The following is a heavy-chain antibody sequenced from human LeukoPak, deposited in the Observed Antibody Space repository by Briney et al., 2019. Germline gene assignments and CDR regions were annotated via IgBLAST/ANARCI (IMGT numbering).Heavy chain of an antibody. J-gene: IGHJ3*02. Sequence: GGSLRLSCAASGSTFSRHGMHWVRQGPGKGLEWVAAIWYDGSNKYYGDSVKGRFTISRDNSKNTLYLQMNSLRADDTAVYYCARGGDTSGYYPDAFDSWGQGTMVTVSS. CDR3: ARGGDTSGYYPDAFDS. CDR1: GSTFSRHG. CDR2: IWYDGSNK. V-gene: IGHV3-33*01. D-gene: IGHD3-22*01.